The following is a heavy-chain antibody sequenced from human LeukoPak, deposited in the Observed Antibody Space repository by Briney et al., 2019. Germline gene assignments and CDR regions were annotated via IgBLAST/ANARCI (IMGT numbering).Heavy chain of an antibody. CDR3: ARDLQLWFGWFDP. D-gene: IGHD5-18*01. CDR2: IYYSGST. Sequence: ASETLSLTCAVYGGSFSGYYWSWIRQPPGKGLEWIGYIYYSGSTNYNPSLKSRVTISVDTSKNQFSLKLSSVTAADTAVYYCARDLQLWFGWFDPWGQGTLVTVSS. V-gene: IGHV4-59*01. CDR1: GGSFSGYY. J-gene: IGHJ5*02.